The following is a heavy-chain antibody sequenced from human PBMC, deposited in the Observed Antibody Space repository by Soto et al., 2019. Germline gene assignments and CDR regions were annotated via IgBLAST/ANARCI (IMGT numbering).Heavy chain of an antibody. D-gene: IGHD2-21*02. CDR3: AKTHTDESYCGGDCYSCYYYGMDV. Sequence: PGRSLRLACASSGFTFISYAMRWVRQAPGKGLEWVSAISGSGGSTYYADSVKGRFTISRDNSKNTLYLQMNSLRAEDTAVYYCAKTHTDESYCGGDCYSCYYYGMDVWGQGTTVTVSS. CDR2: ISGSGGST. CDR1: GFTFISYA. J-gene: IGHJ6*02. V-gene: IGHV3-23*01.